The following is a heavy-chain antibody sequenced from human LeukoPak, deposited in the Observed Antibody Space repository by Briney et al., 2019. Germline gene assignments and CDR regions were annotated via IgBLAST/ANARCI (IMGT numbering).Heavy chain of an antibody. J-gene: IGHJ3*02. Sequence: SETLSLTCTVSGGSISSSSYYWGWIRQPPGKGLEWIGSIYYSGSTYYNPSLKSRVTISVDTSKNQFSLKLSSVTAADTAVYYCARDLVGGLGAFDIWGQGTMVTVSS. V-gene: IGHV4-39*07. CDR2: IYYSGST. CDR3: ARDLVGGLGAFDI. D-gene: IGHD1-26*01. CDR1: GGSISSSSYY.